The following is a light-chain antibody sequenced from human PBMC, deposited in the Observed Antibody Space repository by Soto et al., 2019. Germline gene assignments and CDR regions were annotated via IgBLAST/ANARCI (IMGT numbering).Light chain of an antibody. CDR1: SSDVGSHNF. J-gene: IGLJ2*01. CDR3: YSYVGRIS. V-gene: IGLV2-23*02. CDR2: EVS. Sequence: QSTLTQPASVSGSPGQSITISCTGTSSDVGSHNFVSWYQQHPGKAPELMIFEVSKRPSGVSNRFSGSKSGNTASLTISGLQPEDEADYYCYSYVGRISFGGGTKVTVL.